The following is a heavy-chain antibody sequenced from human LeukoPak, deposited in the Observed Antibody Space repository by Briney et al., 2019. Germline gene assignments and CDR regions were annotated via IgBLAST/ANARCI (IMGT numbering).Heavy chain of an antibody. CDR3: ARELGARYFDL. CDR2: ISTSGSSF. Sequence: GGSLRLSCSASGFTFSTYDMNWVRQAPGKGLEWVSYISTSGSSFSYADSVKGRFTISRDNGKDSLFLQMNSLRGEDTAIYYCARELGARYFDLWGRGTLVTVSS. D-gene: IGHD1-26*01. CDR1: GFTFSTYD. V-gene: IGHV3-48*03. J-gene: IGHJ2*01.